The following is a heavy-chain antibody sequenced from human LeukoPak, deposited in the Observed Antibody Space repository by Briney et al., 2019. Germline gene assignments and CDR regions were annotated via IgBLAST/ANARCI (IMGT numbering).Heavy chain of an antibody. CDR2: IYSGGST. D-gene: IGHD6-13*01. J-gene: IGHJ4*02. Sequence: GGSLRLSCGASGFTVSTNYMSWVRQAPGKGLEWVSIIYSGGSTYYADSVKGRFTISRDNSKNTLFLQMNSLRPDDTAVYYCAKRGHYSINWYHYFDYWGQGTLVTVSS. CDR3: AKRGHYSINWYHYFDY. CDR1: GFTVSTNY. V-gene: IGHV3-66*01.